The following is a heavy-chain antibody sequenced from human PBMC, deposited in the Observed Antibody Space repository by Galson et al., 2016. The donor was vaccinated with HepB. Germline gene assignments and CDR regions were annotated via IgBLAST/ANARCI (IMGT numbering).Heavy chain of an antibody. CDR1: GGSISSSTYY. CDR2: IYYSGTT. Sequence: SETLSLTCIVSGGSISSSTYYWGWIRQPPGKGLEWIGNIYYSGTTYYNPSLKSRVSISVDKSKNQFSLKLTSVTAADTAVYYCARSLVRVGWFDPWGQGALVTVSS. CDR3: ARSLVRVGWFDP. D-gene: IGHD3-10*02. V-gene: IGHV4-39*01. J-gene: IGHJ5*02.